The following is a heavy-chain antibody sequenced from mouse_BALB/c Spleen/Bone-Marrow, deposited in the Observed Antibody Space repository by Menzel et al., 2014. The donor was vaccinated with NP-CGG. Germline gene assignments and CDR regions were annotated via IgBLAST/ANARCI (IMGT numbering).Heavy chain of an antibody. J-gene: IGHJ1*01. Sequence: QVQLQQSGAELARPGASVKMSCKASGYTFTSYTMHWVKQRLGQGLEWIGYINPSSGYTNYNQKFKDKATLTADKSSSTAYMQLSSLTSEDSAVYYCARSLRWYFDVWGAGTTVTVSS. CDR3: ARSLRWYFDV. V-gene: IGHV1-4*01. CDR2: INPSSGYT. CDR1: GYTFTSYT. D-gene: IGHD1-1*01.